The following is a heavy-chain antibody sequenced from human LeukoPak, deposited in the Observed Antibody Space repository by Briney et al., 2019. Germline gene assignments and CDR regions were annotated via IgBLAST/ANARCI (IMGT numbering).Heavy chain of an antibody. Sequence: SETLSLTCAVYGGSFSGYYWSWIRQPPGKGLEWIGEINHSGSTNYNPSLKSRVTISVDTSKNQFSLKLSSVTAADTAVYYCARVTYYYGSGSFDYWGQGTLVTVSS. D-gene: IGHD3-10*01. CDR2: INHSGST. CDR3: ARVTYYYGSGSFDY. CDR1: GGSFSGYY. J-gene: IGHJ4*02. V-gene: IGHV4-34*01.